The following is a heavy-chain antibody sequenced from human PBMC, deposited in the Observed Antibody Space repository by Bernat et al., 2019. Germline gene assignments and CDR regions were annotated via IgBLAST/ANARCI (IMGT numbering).Heavy chain of an antibody. Sequence: QLQLKESGPGLVKTSETLSLTCTVSGASISSKYYFWGWIREPPGKGLEWIGSVYSSGSTYYNPSLKSRVTISVETSKNQFSLKVTSVTAADTAVYYCATPWRATYYYGSSGYHGLDAFDSRGQGTTVTVSS. V-gene: IGHV4-39*01. D-gene: IGHD3-22*01. CDR1: GASISSKYYF. CDR2: VYSSGST. CDR3: ATPWRATYYYGSSGYHGLDAFDS. J-gene: IGHJ3*02.